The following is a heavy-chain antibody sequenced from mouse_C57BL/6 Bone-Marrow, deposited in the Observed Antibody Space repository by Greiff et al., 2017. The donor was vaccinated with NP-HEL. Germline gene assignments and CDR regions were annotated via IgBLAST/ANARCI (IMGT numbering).Heavy chain of an antibody. CDR2: INPNNGGT. Sequence: VQLQQSGPELVKPGASVKIPCKASGYTFTDYNMDWVKQSHGKSLEWIGDINPNNGGTIYNQKFKGKATLTVDKSSSTADMELRSLTSEDTAVYYCARQGLLRYLDVWGTGTTVTVSS. CDR1: GYTFTDYN. J-gene: IGHJ1*03. CDR3: ARQGLLRYLDV. D-gene: IGHD1-1*01. V-gene: IGHV1-18*01.